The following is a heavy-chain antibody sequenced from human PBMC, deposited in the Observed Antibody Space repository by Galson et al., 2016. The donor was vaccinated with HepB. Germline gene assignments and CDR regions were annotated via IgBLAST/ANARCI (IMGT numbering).Heavy chain of an antibody. CDR2: ISGGAVDT. CDR3: AKGQHAVMATKYYDSSGPFDQ. J-gene: IGHJ4*02. D-gene: IGHD3-22*01. Sequence: SLRLSCAASAFSFSSFAMTWVRQAPGKGLEWVSTISGGAVDTYYADSVKGRFTISRDNSKNTLYLQMNSLRAEDTAVYYCAKGQHAVMATKYYDSSGPFDQWGQGTLVTVSS. CDR1: AFSFSSFA. V-gene: IGHV3-23*01.